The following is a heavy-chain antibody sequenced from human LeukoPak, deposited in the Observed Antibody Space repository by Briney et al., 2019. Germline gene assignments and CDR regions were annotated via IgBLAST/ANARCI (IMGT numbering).Heavy chain of an antibody. J-gene: IGHJ4*02. CDR1: GYTFTNHD. D-gene: IGHD4-11*01. V-gene: IGHV1-8*02. CDR2: MNPNSGKT. CDR3: ARWTTTYLDY. Sequence: GASVKVSCKASGYTFTNHDINWVRQAPGQGLEWMGWMNPNSGKTGYAQKFQGRLTMTRNTSISTAYMELSSLTSEDTAVYYCARWTTTYLDYWGQGTLVTVSS.